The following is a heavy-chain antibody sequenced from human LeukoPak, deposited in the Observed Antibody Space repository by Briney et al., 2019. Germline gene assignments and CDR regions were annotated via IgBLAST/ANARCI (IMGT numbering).Heavy chain of an antibody. J-gene: IGHJ5*02. V-gene: IGHV3-53*01. CDR2: IYSGGST. Sequence: GGSLRLSCAASGFTVSSNYMSWVRQAPGKGLEWVSVIYSGGSTYYADSVKGRFTISRDNSKNTLYLQMNSLRAEDTAVYYCARFQVAYYDPSGFDPWGQGSLVTVSS. D-gene: IGHD3-3*01. CDR3: ARFQVAYYDPSGFDP. CDR1: GFTVSSNY.